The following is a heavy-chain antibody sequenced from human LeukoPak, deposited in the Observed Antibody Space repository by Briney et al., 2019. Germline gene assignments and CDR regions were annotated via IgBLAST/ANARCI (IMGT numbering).Heavy chain of an antibody. D-gene: IGHD6-19*01. CDR2: SRNKAKSYTT. CDR1: GFTFSDHF. Sequence: GGSLRLSCVVSGFTFSDHFLDWVRQAPGKGLEWVGRSRNKAKSYTTEYAASVKGRFTISRDDSKNSLYLQMNSLKTEDTAVYYRVRVGSVAGSDYLDYWGQGTLVTVSS. V-gene: IGHV3-72*01. CDR3: VRVGSVAGSDYLDY. J-gene: IGHJ4*02.